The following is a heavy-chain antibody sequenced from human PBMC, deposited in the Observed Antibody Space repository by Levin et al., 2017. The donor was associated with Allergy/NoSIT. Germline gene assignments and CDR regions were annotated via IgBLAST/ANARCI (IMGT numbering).Heavy chain of an antibody. CDR2: IIPILGIA. V-gene: IGHV1-69*02. J-gene: IGHJ5*02. Sequence: SVKVSCKASGGTFSSYTISWVRQAPGQGLEWMGRIIPILGIANYAQKFQGRVTITADKSTSTAYMELSSLRSEDTAVYYCARAPAPPRGYSYGFEGWFDPWGQGTLVTVSS. CDR3: ARAPAPPRGYSYGFEGWFDP. D-gene: IGHD5-18*01. CDR1: GGTFSSYT.